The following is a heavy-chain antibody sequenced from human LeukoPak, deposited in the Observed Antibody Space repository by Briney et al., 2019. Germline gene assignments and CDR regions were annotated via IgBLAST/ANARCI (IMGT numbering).Heavy chain of an antibody. D-gene: IGHD2-15*01. CDR1: GGTISNYA. Sequence: GASVKVSCKASGGTISNYAVTWVRQAPGQGLEWMGGNSPIFGAPNYARKFQGRVTFSADTSTSTDYMEVKNLTSDDTAVYYCARERADCGGGTCYGTYWYFDLWGRGTLVTVSS. V-gene: IGHV1-69*06. CDR2: NSPIFGAP. CDR3: ARERADCGGGTCYGTYWYFDL. J-gene: IGHJ2*01.